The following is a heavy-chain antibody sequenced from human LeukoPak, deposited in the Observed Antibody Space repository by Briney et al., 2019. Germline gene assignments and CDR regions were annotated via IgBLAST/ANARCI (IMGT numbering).Heavy chain of an antibody. CDR2: ISYSGTTT. CDR1: GFTFSSYE. D-gene: IGHD3-16*02. V-gene: IGHV3-48*03. CDR3: AREVILG. J-gene: IGHJ4*02. Sequence: GGSLRLSCAASGFTFSSYEMNWVRQAPGKGLEWVSYISYSGTTTYYADSVKGRFTISRDNAQDSLYLQMNSLSTEDTAVYYCAREVILGWGQGTLVTVSS.